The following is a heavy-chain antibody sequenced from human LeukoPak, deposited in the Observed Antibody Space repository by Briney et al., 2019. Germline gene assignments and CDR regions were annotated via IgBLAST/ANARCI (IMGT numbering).Heavy chain of an antibody. J-gene: IGHJ4*02. CDR1: GFTFSSYW. CDR2: INTDGRSI. Sequence: GGSLRLSCAASGFTFSSYWMHWFGQAPGKGLVWVSHINTDGRSISYADSVKGRFTVSRDNAKNTLYLQMNSLRADDTAVYYCARDLAAAQYYFDYWGQGTLVTVSS. V-gene: IGHV3-74*01. D-gene: IGHD6-13*01. CDR3: ARDLAAAQYYFDY.